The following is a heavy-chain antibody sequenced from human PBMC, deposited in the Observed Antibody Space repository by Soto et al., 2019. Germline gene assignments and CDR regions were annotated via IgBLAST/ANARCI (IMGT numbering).Heavy chain of an antibody. D-gene: IGHD5-18*01. J-gene: IGHJ6*02. V-gene: IGHV4-31*03. CDR2: IYYSGST. Sequence: QVQLQESRPGLVKPSQTLSLTCTVSGGSISSGGYYWSWIRQHPGKGLEWIGYIYYSGSTYYNPSLKSRVTISVDTSKNQFSLKLSSVTAADTAVYNCARDGGYRKRYYYYGMDVWGQGTTVTVSS. CDR3: ARDGGYRKRYYYYGMDV. CDR1: GGSISSGGYY.